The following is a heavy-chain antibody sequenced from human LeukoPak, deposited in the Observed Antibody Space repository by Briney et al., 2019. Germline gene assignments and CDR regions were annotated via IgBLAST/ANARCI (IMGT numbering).Heavy chain of an antibody. CDR1: GFNLNNYA. Sequence: PGGSLRLSCAPSGFNLNNYAMSWVRQAPGKGLEWVSAISGSGGSTYYADSVKGRFTISRDNSQNTLYLQMNSLRAEDTAVYYCAKGRPVTTLRYFDYRGQGTLVTVSS. CDR2: ISGSGGST. V-gene: IGHV3-23*01. D-gene: IGHD4-17*01. CDR3: AKGRPVTTLRYFDY. J-gene: IGHJ4*02.